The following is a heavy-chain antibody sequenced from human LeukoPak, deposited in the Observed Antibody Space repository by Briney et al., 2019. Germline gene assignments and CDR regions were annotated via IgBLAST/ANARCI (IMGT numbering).Heavy chain of an antibody. CDR3: ARAPWIGRYGDHFDY. CDR2: ISYAGSNK. D-gene: IGHD4-17*01. V-gene: IGHV3-30-3*01. CDR1: GFTFNNYA. Sequence: GGSLRLSCAASGFTFNNYAMHWVRQAPGKGLEWVAVISYAGSNKYYADSVKGRFTISRDNSKNTLYLQMNNLRAEDTAVYYCARAPWIGRYGDHFDYWGQGTLVTVSS. J-gene: IGHJ4*02.